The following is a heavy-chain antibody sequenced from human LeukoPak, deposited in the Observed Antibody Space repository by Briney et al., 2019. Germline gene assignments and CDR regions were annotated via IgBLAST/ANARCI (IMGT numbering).Heavy chain of an antibody. CDR3: ARDPKVIVVPDSRNDRNDP. Sequence: SVKVSCKASGDTFGNYAINWVRQAPGQGLEWMGRIIPIFPKTDYAQKFQGRVIITADKSTSTAYLELSSLSSEDTAVYYCARDPKVIVVPDSRNDRNDPWGQGTLVTVSS. J-gene: IGHJ5*02. D-gene: IGHD1-1*01. V-gene: IGHV1-69*04. CDR1: GDTFGNYA. CDR2: IIPIFPKT.